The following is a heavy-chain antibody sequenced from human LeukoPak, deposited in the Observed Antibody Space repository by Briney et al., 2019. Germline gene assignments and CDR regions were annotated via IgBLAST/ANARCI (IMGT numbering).Heavy chain of an antibody. CDR3: ASGGLVSRYLDH. V-gene: IGHV4-4*02. J-gene: IGHJ4*02. CDR2: VCYSEST. D-gene: IGHD3-9*01. CDR1: GGSITSSTW. Sequence: SETLSLTCAVSGGSITSSTWWTWVRQPPGKGLEWIGEVCYSESTNSNPSHKSRLTMSVDESKHEFSLRLTAVTAADTAVYFCASGGLVSRYLDHWGQGALV.